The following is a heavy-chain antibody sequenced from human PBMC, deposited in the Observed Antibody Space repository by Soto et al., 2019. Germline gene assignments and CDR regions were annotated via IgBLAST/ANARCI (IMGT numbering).Heavy chain of an antibody. CDR3: ARDQWLGELSSGEIAY. CDR1: GYTFTGYY. J-gene: IGHJ4*02. Sequence: VASVKVSCKTSGYTFTGYYIHWVRQAPGQGPEYMGWINPNNGDTAFAQNFQGRVTMTRDTSITTAFMELSRLRVDDTAVYYCARDQWLGELSSGEIAYWGRGTLVTVSS. CDR2: INPNNGDT. D-gene: IGHD3-10*01. V-gene: IGHV1-2*02.